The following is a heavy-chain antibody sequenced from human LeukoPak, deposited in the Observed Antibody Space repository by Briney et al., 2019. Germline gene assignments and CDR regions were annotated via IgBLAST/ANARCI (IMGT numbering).Heavy chain of an antibody. CDR1: GFTFSSYA. V-gene: IGHV3-23*01. CDR3: AKLAYYDILTGAWAYFDY. D-gene: IGHD3-9*01. Sequence: HSGGSLRLSCAASGFTFSSYAMSWVRQAPGKGLEWVSAISGSGGSTYYADSGKGRFTITRDNSKNTLYLQMNSLRAEDKAVYYCAKLAYYDILTGAWAYFDYWGQGTLVTVSS. CDR2: ISGSGGST. J-gene: IGHJ4*02.